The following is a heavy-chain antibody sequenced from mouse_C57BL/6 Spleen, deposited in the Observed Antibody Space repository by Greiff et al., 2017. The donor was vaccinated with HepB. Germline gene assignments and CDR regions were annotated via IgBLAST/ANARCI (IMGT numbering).Heavy chain of an antibody. D-gene: IGHD1-1*01. CDR2: ISDGGSYT. V-gene: IGHV5-4*01. CDR3: ARDREFYYYGSSPAWFAY. Sequence: EVQGVESGGGLVKPGGSLKLSCAASGFTFSSYAMSWVRQTPEKRLEWVATISDGGSYTYYPDNVKGRFTISRDNAKNNLYLQMSHLKSEDTAMYYCARDREFYYYGSSPAWFAYWGQGTLVTVSA. J-gene: IGHJ3*01. CDR1: GFTFSSYA.